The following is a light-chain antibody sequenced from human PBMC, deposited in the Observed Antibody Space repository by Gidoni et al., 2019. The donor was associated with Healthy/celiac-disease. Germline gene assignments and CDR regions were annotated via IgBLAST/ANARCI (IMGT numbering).Light chain of an antibody. CDR2: GNS. CDR1: SSNIGAGYD. V-gene: IGLV1-40*01. J-gene: IGLJ1*01. CDR3: QSYDSSLSGYV. Sequence: QSVLTQPPSVSGAPGQRVTISCTGSSSNIGAGYDVHWYQQLPGPAPKLLLDGNSYRPSGVPDRFSGSKSGTSASLAITGLQAEDEAEYYCQSYDSSLSGYVFGTGTKVTVL.